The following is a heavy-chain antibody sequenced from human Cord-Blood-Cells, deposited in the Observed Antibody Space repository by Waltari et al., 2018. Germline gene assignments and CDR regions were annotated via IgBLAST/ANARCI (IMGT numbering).Heavy chain of an antibody. V-gene: IGHV1-69*01. CDR3: ARAPYSKAPYYYYYYMDV. CDR2: IIPIFGTE. D-gene: IGHD4-4*01. Sequence: QVQLVQSGAEVKKPGSSVKVSCKASGGTFSSYAISWVRQAPGQGLEWMGGIIPIFGTENYGQKFQGRVTITADESTSTAYMELSSLRSEDTAVYYCARAPYSKAPYYYYYYMDVWGKGTTVTVSS. J-gene: IGHJ6*03. CDR1: GGTFSSYA.